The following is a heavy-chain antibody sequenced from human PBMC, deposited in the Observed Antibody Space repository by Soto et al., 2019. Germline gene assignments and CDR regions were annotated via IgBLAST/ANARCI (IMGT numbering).Heavy chain of an antibody. Sequence: QVQLQESGPGLVKASETLSLTCAVSGDSISSGAWWSWVRQSPGKGLQWIGEIYHSGSTRNNPSLKSRVTMSVDKSNNQFSLNLMSVTAADTATYYCARDSRTGCSSTDCYMSWGRGILVTVSS. CDR2: IYHSGST. V-gene: IGHV4-4*02. J-gene: IGHJ5*02. CDR3: ARDSRTGCSSTDCYMS. CDR1: GDSISSGAW. D-gene: IGHD2-2*01.